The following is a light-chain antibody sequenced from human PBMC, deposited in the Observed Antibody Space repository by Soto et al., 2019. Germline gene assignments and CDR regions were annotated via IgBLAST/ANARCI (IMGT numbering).Light chain of an antibody. CDR1: QSVLYSSNNKNY. CDR3: QQYYSTPRT. Sequence: DIVMTQSPDSLAVSLGERATINCKSSQSVLYSSNNKNYLAWYQQKPGQPPKLLIYWASTRESGVPDRLSGSGSGTDFTLTISSLQAEDVAVYECQQYYSTPRTFGQGTKVEIK. CDR2: WAS. J-gene: IGKJ1*01. V-gene: IGKV4-1*01.